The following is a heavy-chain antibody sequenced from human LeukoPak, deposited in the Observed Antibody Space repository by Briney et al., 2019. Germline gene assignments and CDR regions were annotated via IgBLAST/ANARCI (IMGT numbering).Heavy chain of an antibody. D-gene: IGHD1-1*01. CDR2: MYYSGST. J-gene: IGHJ4*02. Sequence: SETLSLTCAVSGGSISSSSYYWGWIRQPPGKGLEWIGSMYYSGSTYYNPSLKSRVTISVDTSKNQFSLKLSSVTAADTALYYCARHSSLRTFDYWGQGTLVTASS. CDR3: ARHSSLRTFDY. V-gene: IGHV4-39*01. CDR1: GGSISSSSYY.